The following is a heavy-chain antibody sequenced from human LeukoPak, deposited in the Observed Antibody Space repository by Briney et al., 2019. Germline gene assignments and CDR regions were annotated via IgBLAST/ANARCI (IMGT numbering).Heavy chain of an antibody. CDR2: IIPIFGTA. CDR3: TTTYYYGSGSYPIIYYFDY. V-gene: IGHV1-69*01. J-gene: IGHJ4*02. D-gene: IGHD3-10*01. CDR1: GGTFSSYA. Sequence: SVKVSCKASGGTFSSYAISWVRQAPGQGLEWMGGIIPIFGTANYAQKFQGRVTITADESTSTAYMELSSLRSEDTAVYYCTTTYYYGSGSYPIIYYFDYWGQGTLVTVSS.